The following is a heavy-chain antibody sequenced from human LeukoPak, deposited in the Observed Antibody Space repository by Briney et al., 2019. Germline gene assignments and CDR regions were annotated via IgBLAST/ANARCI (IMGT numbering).Heavy chain of an antibody. V-gene: IGHV4-31*03. CDR1: GGSISSGGYY. CDR2: IYYSGST. J-gene: IGHJ6*03. CDR3: ARTMTTEDYYYYMHV. D-gene: IGHD4-11*01. Sequence: SETLSLTCTVSGGSISSGGYYWSWIRQHPGKGLEWIGYIYYSGSTYYNPSLKSRVTISVDTSKNQFSLKLSSVTAADTAVYYCARTMTTEDYYYYMHVWGKGTTVTVSS.